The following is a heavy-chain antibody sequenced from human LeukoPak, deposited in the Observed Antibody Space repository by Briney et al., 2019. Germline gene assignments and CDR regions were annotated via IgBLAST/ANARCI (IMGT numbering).Heavy chain of an antibody. CDR3: ASHDYYYDSSGGAFDI. J-gene: IGHJ3*02. CDR1: GGSFSGYY. CDR2: INHSGST. V-gene: IGHV4-34*01. D-gene: IGHD3-22*01. Sequence: PSETLSLTCAVYGGSFSGYYWSWIRQPPGKGLEWIGEINHSGSTNYNPSLKSRVTISVDTSKNQFSLKLSSVTAADTAVYYCASHDYYYDSSGGAFDIWGQGTMVTVSS.